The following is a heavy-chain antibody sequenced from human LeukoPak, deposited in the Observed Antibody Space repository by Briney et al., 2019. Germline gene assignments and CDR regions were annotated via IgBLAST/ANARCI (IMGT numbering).Heavy chain of an antibody. Sequence: SETLSLTCTVSGGSLTNYYWSWIRQPPGKGLDWIGHIYYSGSTNYNPSLKSRVTISLNSSKNQFSLKVISMTAADTAVYYCARLWAVAGDFDYWGQGTLVTVSS. D-gene: IGHD6-19*01. CDR3: ARLWAVAGDFDY. J-gene: IGHJ4*02. V-gene: IGHV4-59*01. CDR1: GGSLTNYY. CDR2: IYYSGST.